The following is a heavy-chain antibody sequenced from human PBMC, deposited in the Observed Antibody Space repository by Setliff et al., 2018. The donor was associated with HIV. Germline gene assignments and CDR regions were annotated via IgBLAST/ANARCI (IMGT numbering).Heavy chain of an antibody. D-gene: IGHD2-15*01. V-gene: IGHV1-46*01. J-gene: IGHJ5*02. Sequence: ASVKVSCKASGYTFTSDYIHWVRQAPGQGLEWMGVIHPSGGSTSYAQSFQDRVTMTRDTSTSTVYMELSSLRSEDTAVYYCARVRYWSGGSCYGGEYWFDPWGQGTLVTVSS. CDR1: GYTFTSDY. CDR3: ARVRYWSGGSCYGGEYWFDP. CDR2: IHPSGGST.